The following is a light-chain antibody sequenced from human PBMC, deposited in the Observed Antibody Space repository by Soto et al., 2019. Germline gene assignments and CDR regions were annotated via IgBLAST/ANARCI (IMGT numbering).Light chain of an antibody. CDR3: QQYDIHPIT. CDR2: DAS. J-gene: IGKJ5*01. V-gene: IGKV1-33*01. CDR1: QNINNY. Sequence: DLQMNQSPSSLSASVGDRVTITCQASQNINNYLNWYQQKPGRAPKLLIYDASNLEIGVPSRFSGSGSGTHFTFTISSLQTEDIGTYYCQQYDIHPITFGRGTRVEIK.